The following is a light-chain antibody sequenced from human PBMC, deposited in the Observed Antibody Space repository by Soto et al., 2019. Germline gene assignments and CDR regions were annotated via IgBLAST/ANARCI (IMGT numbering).Light chain of an antibody. CDR1: QSISSN. J-gene: IGKJ2*01. Sequence: EIVMTQSPATLSVSPGERATLSCGASQSISSNLAWYQQKPGQAPRLLIYGASTRATGIPARFSGSGSGTEFTLTISSLQSEDFVVYYCQHYNNWPYTFGQGTKLVIK. V-gene: IGKV3-15*01. CDR2: GAS. CDR3: QHYNNWPYT.